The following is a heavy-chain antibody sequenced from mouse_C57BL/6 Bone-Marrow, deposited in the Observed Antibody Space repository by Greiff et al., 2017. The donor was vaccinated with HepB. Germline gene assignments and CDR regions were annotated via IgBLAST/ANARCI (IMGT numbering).Heavy chain of an antibody. CDR1: GYTFTSYW. J-gene: IGHJ4*01. V-gene: IGHV1-7*01. Sequence: VQLQQSGAELAKPGASVKLSCKASGYTFTSYWMHWVKQRPGQGLEWIGYINPSSGYTKYNQKFKDKATLTADKSSSTAYMQLSSLTYEDSAVYYCALYGNDVSYAMDYWGQGTSVTVSS. CDR3: ALYGNDVSYAMDY. D-gene: IGHD2-2*01. CDR2: INPSSGYT.